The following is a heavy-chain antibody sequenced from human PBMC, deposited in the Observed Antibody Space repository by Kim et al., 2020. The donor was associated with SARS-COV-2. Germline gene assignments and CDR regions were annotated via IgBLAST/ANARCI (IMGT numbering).Heavy chain of an antibody. Sequence: LKSRVTISVNTSKNQFSLELSSVTAADTAVYYCASSGIAVAGTGSYYFDYWGQGTLVTVSS. D-gene: IGHD6-19*01. CDR3: ASSGIAVAGTGSYYFDY. J-gene: IGHJ4*02. V-gene: IGHV4-34*01.